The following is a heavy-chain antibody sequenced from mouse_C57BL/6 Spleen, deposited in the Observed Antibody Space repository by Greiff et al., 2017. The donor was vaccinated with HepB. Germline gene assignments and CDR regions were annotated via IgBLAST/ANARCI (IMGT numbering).Heavy chain of an antibody. D-gene: IGHD1-1*01. CDR1: GYTFTSYW. J-gene: IGHJ4*01. Sequence: VQLQQPGAELVKPGASVKLSCKASGYTFTSYWMHWVKQRPGQGLEWIGMIHPNSGSTNYNEKFKSKATLTVDKSSSTAYMQLSSLTSEDSAVYYCARSATTVVASYYAMDYWGQGTSVTVSS. CDR3: ARSATTVVASYYAMDY. V-gene: IGHV1-64*01. CDR2: IHPNSGST.